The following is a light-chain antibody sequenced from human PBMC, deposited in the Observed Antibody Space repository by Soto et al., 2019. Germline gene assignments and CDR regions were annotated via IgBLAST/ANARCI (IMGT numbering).Light chain of an antibody. CDR1: QSISNW. J-gene: IGKJ1*01. Sequence: DIQMTQSPSTLSASVGDRVTITCRASQSISNWLAWYQQKPGKAPKLLIYDASSLESGVPSRFSGGGSETEFTLTISSLQPDDVATYYCQHYDEYPWTFGQGTKVDIK. V-gene: IGKV1-5*01. CDR3: QHYDEYPWT. CDR2: DAS.